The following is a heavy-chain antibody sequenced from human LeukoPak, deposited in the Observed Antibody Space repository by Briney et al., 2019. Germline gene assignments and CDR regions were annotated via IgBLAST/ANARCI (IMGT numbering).Heavy chain of an antibody. D-gene: IGHD3-22*01. Sequence: PGGSLRLSCVVSGFTFDDYGMGWVRQVPGKGLEWVSGTNWNGGSTGYADSVKGRFTISRDNAKNSLYLQMNSLRAEDTALYYCARGTEVYYDSSSYYSYWGQGTLVTVSS. CDR3: ARGTEVYYDSSSYYSY. J-gene: IGHJ4*02. CDR1: GFTFDDYG. V-gene: IGHV3-20*04. CDR2: TNWNGGST.